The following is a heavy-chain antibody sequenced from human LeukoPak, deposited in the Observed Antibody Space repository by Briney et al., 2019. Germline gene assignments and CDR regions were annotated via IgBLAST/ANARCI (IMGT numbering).Heavy chain of an antibody. J-gene: IGHJ6*03. V-gene: IGHV4-61*01. CDR2: IHYSGST. CDR1: GGSVSSVNHY. CDR3: ARVDYYHYYVDV. Sequence: RTSETLSLTCTVSGGSVSSVNHYWSWMRQPPGKGLEWIGYIHYSGSTTYNPSLKSRVTISIDTSKTQFSLKLSSVTAADTALYYCARVDYYHYYVDVWGTGTTVTVSS.